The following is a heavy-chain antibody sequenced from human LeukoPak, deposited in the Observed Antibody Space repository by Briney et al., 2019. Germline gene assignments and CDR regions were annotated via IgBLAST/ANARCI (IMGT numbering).Heavy chain of an antibody. CDR2: IRYDGSNK. Sequence: GGSLRLSCAASGFTFSSYGMHWVRQAPGKGLEWVAFIRYDGSNKYYADPVKGRFTISRDNSKNTLYLQMNSLRAEDTAVYYCAKSRVPAARMDVFDYWGQGTLVTVSS. CDR3: AKSRVPAARMDVFDY. V-gene: IGHV3-30*02. D-gene: IGHD2-2*01. J-gene: IGHJ4*02. CDR1: GFTFSSYG.